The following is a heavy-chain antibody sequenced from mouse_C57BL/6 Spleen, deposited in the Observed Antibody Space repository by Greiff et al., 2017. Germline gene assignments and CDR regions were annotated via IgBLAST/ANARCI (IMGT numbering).Heavy chain of an antibody. J-gene: IGHJ2*01. CDR2: INPSNGGT. CDR1: GYTFTSYW. V-gene: IGHV1-53*01. D-gene: IGHD2-14*01. CDR3: ARSLLGDFDY. Sequence: VQLQQSGTELVKPGASVKLSCKASGYTFTSYWMHSVKQRPGQGLEWIGNINPSNGGTNYNEKFKSKATLTVDKASSTAYMQHSSLTSEDSAVYYCARSLLGDFDYWGQGTTLTVSS.